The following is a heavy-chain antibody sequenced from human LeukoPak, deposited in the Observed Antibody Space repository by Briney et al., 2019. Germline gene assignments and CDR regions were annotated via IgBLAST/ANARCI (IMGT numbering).Heavy chain of an antibody. CDR3: ARDIRSVGATLYFDY. V-gene: IGHV4-59*01. CDR2: MSYSGDA. D-gene: IGHD1-26*01. CDR1: GDSITNYY. J-gene: IGHJ4*02. Sequence: PSETLSLTCTVSGDSITNYYWSWIRQPAGKGPEWIAYMSYSGDATYNPSLKSRVTISIGASKNQFSLKLNSVTAADTAVYYCARDIRSVGATLYFDYWGQGTLVTVSS.